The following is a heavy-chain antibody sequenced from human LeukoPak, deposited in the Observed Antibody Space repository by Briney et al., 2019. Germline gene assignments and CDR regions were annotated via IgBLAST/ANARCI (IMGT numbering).Heavy chain of an antibody. J-gene: IGHJ4*02. CDR3: ARGPTRHYYEGNGYYYFDF. D-gene: IGHD3-22*01. V-gene: IGHV4-34*01. CDR2: INHNGIT. Sequence: SETLSLTCAVHGGSFSANYWSWIRQPPAKGLEWMGEINHNGITRYNPSLKSQIPISVDTSNNRFSLKLRSVTAADTALYYCARGPTRHYYEGNGYYYFDFWGQGTLVTVSS. CDR1: GGSFSANY.